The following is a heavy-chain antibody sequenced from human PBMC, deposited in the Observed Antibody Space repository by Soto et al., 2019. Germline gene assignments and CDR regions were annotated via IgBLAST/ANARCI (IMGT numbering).Heavy chain of an antibody. CDR3: ARPTGGWSSNWFDP. V-gene: IGHV4-39*01. J-gene: IGHJ5*02. CDR2: IYYSGST. D-gene: IGHD6-19*01. Sequence: SETLSLPCPVSGCSISSSSYYWGWIRQPPGKGLEWIGSIYYSGSTYYNPSLKSRVTISVDTSKNQFSLKLSSVTAADTAVYYCARPTGGWSSNWFDPWGQGTLVTVSS. CDR1: GCSISSSSYY.